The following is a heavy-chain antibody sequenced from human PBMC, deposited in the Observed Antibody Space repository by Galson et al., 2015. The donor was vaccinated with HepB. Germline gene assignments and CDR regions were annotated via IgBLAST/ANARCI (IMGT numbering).Heavy chain of an antibody. CDR3: ARIRYHESSVYRWFDC. Sequence: SLRLSCAASGFTFSDYWMSWVRQVPGKGLEWVANIKQDGSEKYYVGSVRGRFTISRDNAKDSLYLQMSSLRAEDTAVYYCARIRYHESSVYRWFDCWGQGTLVTVSS. D-gene: IGHD3-22*01. CDR1: GFTFSDYW. V-gene: IGHV3-7*01. J-gene: IGHJ4*02. CDR2: IKQDGSEK.